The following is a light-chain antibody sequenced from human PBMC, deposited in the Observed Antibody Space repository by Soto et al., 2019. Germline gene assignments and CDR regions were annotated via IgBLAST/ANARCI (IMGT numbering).Light chain of an antibody. J-gene: IGLJ2*01. CDR3: ATWDRILRVVV. CDR2: DDN. Sequence: SVLTQPPSVSAAPGQKVSISCSGSGSNIGSYSVSWYQPLPGTAPKLLIYDDNKRPSGIPDRFSGSKSGTSATLGITGLQTGDEADYYCATWDRILRVVVFGGGTKLTVL. CDR1: GSNIGSYS. V-gene: IGLV1-51*01.